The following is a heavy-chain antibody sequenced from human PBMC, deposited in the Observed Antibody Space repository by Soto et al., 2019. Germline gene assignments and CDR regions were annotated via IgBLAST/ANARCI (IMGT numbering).Heavy chain of an antibody. CDR3: ARVLRFTKYSSSSWDY. V-gene: IGHV1-69*13. CDR1: GGTFSSYA. J-gene: IGHJ4*02. CDR2: IIPIFGTA. Sequence: ASVKVSCKASGGTFSSYAISWVRQAPGQGLEWMGGIIPIFGTANYAQKFQGRVTITADESTSTAYMELSSLRSEDTAVYYCARVLRFTKYSSSSWDYWGQGTLVTVSS. D-gene: IGHD6-6*01.